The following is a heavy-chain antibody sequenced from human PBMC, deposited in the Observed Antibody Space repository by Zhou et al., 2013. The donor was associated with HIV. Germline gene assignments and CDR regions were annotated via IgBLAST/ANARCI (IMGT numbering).Heavy chain of an antibody. CDR1: GGSISSHY. V-gene: IGHV4-59*11. D-gene: IGHD6-19*01. CDR3: ARLRGWQLAPFDY. CDR2: IYYSGST. Sequence: VQLQESGPGLVKPSETLSLTCTVSGGSISSHYWSWIRQPPGKGLEWIGYIYYSGSTNYNPSLKSRVTISVDTSKNQFSLKLSSVTAADTAVYYCARLRGWQLAPFDYWGQGTLVTVSS. J-gene: IGHJ4*02.